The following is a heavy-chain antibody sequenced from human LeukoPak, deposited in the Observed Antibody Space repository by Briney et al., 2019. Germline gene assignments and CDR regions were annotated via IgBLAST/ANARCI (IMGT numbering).Heavy chain of an antibody. V-gene: IGHV4-39*07. CDR1: GGSISSSSAY. Sequence: SETLSLTCTVSGGSISSSSAYWGWIRQPPGKGLEWIGSIYYSKNTYYNPSLKSRATISVDTSKKQFSLKVTSVTAADTAVYYCARVGDWNDLVYWGQGTLVIVSS. D-gene: IGHD1-1*01. J-gene: IGHJ4*02. CDR2: IYYSKNT. CDR3: ARVGDWNDLVY.